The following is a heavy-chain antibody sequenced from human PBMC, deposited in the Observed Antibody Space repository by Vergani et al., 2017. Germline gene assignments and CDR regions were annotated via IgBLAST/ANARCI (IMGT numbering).Heavy chain of an antibody. CDR2: ICHTEDT. J-gene: IGHJ4*02. CDR3: ATIGYRRWGYYFDY. CDR1: GDSISSNNC. V-gene: IGHV4-4*03. Sequence: QVQLQESGPGLVKPPGTLSLTCAVSGDSISSNNCWTWVRQPPGKGLEWIGEICHTEDTKYSPFLKSRVIVSVDESRNLFAMRLNSVTAADTAVYYCATIGYRRWGYYFDYWGQGILVAVSS. D-gene: IGHD2-2*02.